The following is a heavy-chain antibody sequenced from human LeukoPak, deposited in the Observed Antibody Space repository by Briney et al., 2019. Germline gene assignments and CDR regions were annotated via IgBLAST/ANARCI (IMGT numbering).Heavy chain of an antibody. CDR2: INHSGST. V-gene: IGHV4-34*01. Sequence: SETLSLTCAVYGGSFSGYYWSWIRQPPGKGREWIGEINHSGSTNYNPSLKSRVTISVDTSKNQYSLKLSSVTAADTAVYYCARGTWLAALALGYWGQGTLVTVSS. CDR1: GGSFSGYY. D-gene: IGHD6-19*01. CDR3: ARGTWLAALALGY. J-gene: IGHJ4*02.